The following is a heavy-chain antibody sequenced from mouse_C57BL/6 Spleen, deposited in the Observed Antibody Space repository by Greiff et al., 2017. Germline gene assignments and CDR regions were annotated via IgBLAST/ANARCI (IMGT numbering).Heavy chain of an antibody. CDR3: ARWLRYAMDY. CDR2: IDPSDSYT. CDR1: GYTFTSYW. Sequence: QVQLQQPGAELVKPGASVKLSCKASGYTFTSYWMQWVKQRPGQGLEWIGEIDPSDSYTNYNQKFKVKATLTVDTSSSTAYMQLSSLTSEDSAVYYCARWLRYAMDYWGQGTSVTVSS. J-gene: IGHJ4*01. D-gene: IGHD2-2*01. V-gene: IGHV1-50*01.